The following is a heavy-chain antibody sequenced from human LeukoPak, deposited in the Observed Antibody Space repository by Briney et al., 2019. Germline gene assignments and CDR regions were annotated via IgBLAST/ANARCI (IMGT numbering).Heavy chain of an antibody. CDR2: ISGSGGST. J-gene: IGHJ4*02. V-gene: IGHV3-23*01. CDR3: AKDDDDYGFFSY. Sequence: GGSLRLSCAATGFTFSSYAMSWVRQAPGKGLEWVSAISGSGGSTYYADSVKGRFTISRDNSKNTLYLQMNSLRAEDTAVYYCAKDDDDYGFFSYWGQGTLVTVSS. CDR1: GFTFSSYA. D-gene: IGHD4-17*01.